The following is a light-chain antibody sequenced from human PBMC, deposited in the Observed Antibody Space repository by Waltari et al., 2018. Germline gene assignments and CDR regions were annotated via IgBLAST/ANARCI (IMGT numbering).Light chain of an antibody. J-gene: IGKJ4*01. Sequence: EAVLPQSPGTLSLSPGERVTLSCRASQSVSSSYLAWYQQKPGQAPRLPIYATSTRATGIPDRFSGSGSGTDFTLTISRLEPEDFAVYYCQQFGNSVVTFGGGAKVEIK. CDR1: QSVSSSY. CDR2: ATS. V-gene: IGKV3-20*01. CDR3: QQFGNSVVT.